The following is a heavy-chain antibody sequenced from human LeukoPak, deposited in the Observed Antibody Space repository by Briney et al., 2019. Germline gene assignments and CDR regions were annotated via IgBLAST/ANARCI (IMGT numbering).Heavy chain of an antibody. CDR1: GFTFSRFW. Sequence: GSLRLSCAASGFTFSRFWMSWVRQAPGKGLEWVANIKQDGSEKYYVDSVKGRLTISRDNAKNSLYLQMNSVRAEDTAVFYCARDGTYTDYDPDFDIWGQGTLVTVSS. V-gene: IGHV3-7*04. J-gene: IGHJ4*02. CDR2: IKQDGSEK. D-gene: IGHD5-12*01. CDR3: ARDGTYTDYDPDFDI.